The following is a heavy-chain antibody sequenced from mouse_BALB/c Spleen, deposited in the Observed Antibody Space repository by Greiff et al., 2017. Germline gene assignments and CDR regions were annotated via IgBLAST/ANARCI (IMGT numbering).Heavy chain of an antibody. CDR3: AREAGNGTYAMDY. Sequence: VKLQESGPGLVAPSQSLSITCTVSGFSLTGYGVNWVRQPPGKGLEWLGMIWGDGSTDYNSALKSRLSISKDNSKSQVFLKMNSLQTDDTARYYCAREAGNGTYAMDYWGQGTSVTVSS. CDR2: IWGDGST. CDR1: GFSLTGYG. J-gene: IGHJ4*01. V-gene: IGHV2-6-7*01. D-gene: IGHD2-1*01.